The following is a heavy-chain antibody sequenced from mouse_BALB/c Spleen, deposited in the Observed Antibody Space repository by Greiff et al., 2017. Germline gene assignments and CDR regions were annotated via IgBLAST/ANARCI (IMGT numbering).Heavy chain of an antibody. Sequence: EVQLQQSGAELVKPGASVKLSCTASGFNIKDTYMHWVKQRPEQGLEWIGRIDPANGNTKYDPKFQGKATITADTSSNTAYLQLSSLTSEDTAVYYCARPIYYGNCGWYFDVWGAGTTVTVSS. J-gene: IGHJ1*01. CDR3: ARPIYYGNCGWYFDV. D-gene: IGHD2-1*01. CDR2: IDPANGNT. CDR1: GFNIKDTY. V-gene: IGHV14-3*02.